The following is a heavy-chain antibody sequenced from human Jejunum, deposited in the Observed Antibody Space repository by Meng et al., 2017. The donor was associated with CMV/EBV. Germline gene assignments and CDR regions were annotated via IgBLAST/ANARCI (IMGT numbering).Heavy chain of an antibody. CDR3: ARFSATGAYYYGMDV. Sequence: SVAPISRYYWSLIRQPPGKGLVWIGFIYYSGSTSYNPSLESRVTMSADTSRNQVSMNLKSVTAADTGVYYCARFSATGAYYYGMDVWGQGTTVTVSS. J-gene: IGHJ6*02. CDR2: IYYSGST. V-gene: IGHV4-59*01. CDR1: VAPISRYY. D-gene: IGHD1-1*01.